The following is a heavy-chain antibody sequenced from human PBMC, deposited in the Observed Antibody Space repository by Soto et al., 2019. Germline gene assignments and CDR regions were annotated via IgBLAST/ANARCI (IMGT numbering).Heavy chain of an antibody. CDR3: AREGIAAAGNTPHY. V-gene: IGHV3-30-3*01. D-gene: IGHD6-13*01. CDR2: ISYDGSKK. CDR1: GFNFSSYA. Sequence: QVQLVESGGGVVQPGRSLRLSCAASGFNFSSYAMHWVRQAPGKGLEWVAVISYDGSKKYYADSVKGRFTISRDNSKNALYLQRNSLRAEDTAVYYCAREGIAAAGNTPHYWGQGTLVTVSS. J-gene: IGHJ4*02.